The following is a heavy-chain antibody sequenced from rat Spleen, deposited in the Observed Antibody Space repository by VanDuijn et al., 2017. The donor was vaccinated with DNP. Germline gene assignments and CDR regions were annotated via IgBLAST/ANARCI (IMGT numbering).Heavy chain of an antibody. V-gene: IGHV3-3*01. CDR3: ARWPGYNPPYAMDA. D-gene: IGHD1-4*01. CDR1: GYSITSSYR. CDR2: VNSAGTT. J-gene: IGHJ4*01. Sequence: EVQLQESGPGLVKPSQSLSLTCSVTGYSITSSYRWNWIRKFPGNKLEWMGSVNSAGTTNYNPSLKSRISITRDTSKNQLFLQVNSVTTEDTATYYCARWPGYNPPYAMDAWVQGTSVTVSS.